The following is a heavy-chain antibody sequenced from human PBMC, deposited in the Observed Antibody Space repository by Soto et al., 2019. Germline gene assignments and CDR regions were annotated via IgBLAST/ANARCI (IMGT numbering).Heavy chain of an antibody. D-gene: IGHD3-16*01. CDR1: GFTFSDYY. Sequence: QVQLVESGGDLVKPGGSLRLSCAASGFTFSDYYMTWICQAPGKGLEWVSYISSSGSYANYADSVRGRFTISRDNAKNSLYLQMNSLRAEDRAVYYCARDGGAIAGLDYWGQGTLVTVSS. CDR3: ARDGGAIAGLDY. CDR2: ISSSGSYA. V-gene: IGHV3-11*05. J-gene: IGHJ4*02.